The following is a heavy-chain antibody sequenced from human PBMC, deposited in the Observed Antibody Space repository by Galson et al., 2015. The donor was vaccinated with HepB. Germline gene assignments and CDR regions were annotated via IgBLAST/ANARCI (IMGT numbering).Heavy chain of an antibody. V-gene: IGHV3-23*01. Sequence: SLRHSCAAPGFTFSSSAMSWVRQAPGKGLEWVSAISGSGGSTYYADSVKGRFTISRDNSKNTLYLQMNSLRAEDTAVYYCAKDSDSSGWHDEEDYWGQGTLVTVSS. J-gene: IGHJ4*02. CDR3: AKDSDSSGWHDEEDY. CDR1: GFTFSSSA. CDR2: ISGSGGST. D-gene: IGHD6-19*01.